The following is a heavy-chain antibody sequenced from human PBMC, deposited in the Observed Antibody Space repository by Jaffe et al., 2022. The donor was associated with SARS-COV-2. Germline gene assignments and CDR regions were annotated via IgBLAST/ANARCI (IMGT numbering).Heavy chain of an antibody. CDR1: GGSISSYY. CDR3: AIGAVAGTLGY. D-gene: IGHD6-19*01. J-gene: IGHJ4*02. CDR2: IYYSGST. V-gene: IGHV4-59*01. Sequence: QVQLQESGPGLVKPSETLSLTCTVSGGSISSYYWSWIRQPPGKGLEWIGYIYYSGSTNYNPSLKSRVTISVDTSKNQFSLKLSSVTAADTAVYYCAIGAVAGTLGYWGQGTLVTVSS.